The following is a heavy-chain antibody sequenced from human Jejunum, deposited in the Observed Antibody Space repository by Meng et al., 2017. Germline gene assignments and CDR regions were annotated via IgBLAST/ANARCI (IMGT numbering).Heavy chain of an antibody. Sequence: QWPLQAVGPVLVTPSCTRPLTWAVSGVSISNNNWWSWVRQPPGKGLEWIGEISHTGRINYNPSLKSRVTMSLDKSKNQFSLDLTSVTGADTAVYYCARDLLDPNIAATGWFDPWGQGTLVTVSS. CDR2: ISHTGRI. V-gene: IGHV4-4*02. CDR1: GVSISNNNW. J-gene: IGHJ5*02. D-gene: IGHD2/OR15-2a*01. CDR3: ARDLLDPNIAATGWFDP.